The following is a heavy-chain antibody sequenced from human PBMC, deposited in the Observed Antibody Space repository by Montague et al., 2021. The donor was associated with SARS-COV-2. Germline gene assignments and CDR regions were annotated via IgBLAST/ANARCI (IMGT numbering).Heavy chain of an antibody. J-gene: IGHJ3*02. D-gene: IGHD3-10*01. V-gene: IGHV4-39*01. CDR2: SYYSGTT. Sequence: SETLSLTCTVSGDSFNSPKYYCAWIRQPPGKGLEWIGSSYYSGTTYDNPSLRSQVTMSVDTSKTQFSLKMNSLTAADTAVYYCARGSYGSGSYHAFDIWGQGTVVAVSS. CDR3: ARGSYGSGSYHAFDI. CDR1: GDSFNSPKYY.